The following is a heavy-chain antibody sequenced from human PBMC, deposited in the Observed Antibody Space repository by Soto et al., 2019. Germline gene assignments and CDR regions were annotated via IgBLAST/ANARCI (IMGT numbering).Heavy chain of an antibody. CDR1: GFTFSSYG. J-gene: IGHJ4*02. Sequence: GGSLRLSCAASGFTFSSYGMHWVRQAPGKGLEWVAVIWYDGSNKYYADSVKGRFTISRDNSKNTLYLQMNSLRAEDTAVYYCARHGYSYGGGYFDYWAQGTLVTVSS. D-gene: IGHD5-18*01. CDR3: ARHGYSYGGGYFDY. CDR2: IWYDGSNK. V-gene: IGHV3-33*01.